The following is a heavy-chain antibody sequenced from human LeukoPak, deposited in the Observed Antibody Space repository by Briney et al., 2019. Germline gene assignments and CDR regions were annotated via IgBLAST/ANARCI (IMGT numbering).Heavy chain of an antibody. CDR2: ISGSGGST. CDR3: AKEGFYCSGGSCYPDY. CDR1: GFTFSSYA. D-gene: IGHD2-15*01. Sequence: GGSLRPSCAASGFTFSSYAMSWVRQAPGKGLEWVSAISGSGGSTYYAGSVKGRFTISRDNSKNTLYLQMNSLRAEDTAVYYCAKEGFYCSGGSCYPDYWGQGTLVTVSS. V-gene: IGHV3-23*01. J-gene: IGHJ4*02.